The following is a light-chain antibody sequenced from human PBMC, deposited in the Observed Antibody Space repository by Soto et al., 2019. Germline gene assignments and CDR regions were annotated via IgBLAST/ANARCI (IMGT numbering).Light chain of an antibody. CDR2: EVT. V-gene: IGLV2-23*02. CDR1: SSDIGSYKL. CDR3: CSYAGSNTLV. Sequence: QSALTQPAAVSGSPGQSITISCTGSSSDIGSYKLVSWYQQRPGKGPKLLIYEVTKRPSGVSNRFSGSKSGNTASLTISGLQAEDEAEYFCCSYAGSNTLVFRTGTKLTVL. J-gene: IGLJ1*01.